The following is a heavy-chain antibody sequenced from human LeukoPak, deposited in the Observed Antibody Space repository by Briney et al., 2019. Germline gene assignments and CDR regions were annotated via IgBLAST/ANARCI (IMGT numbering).Heavy chain of an antibody. CDR2: ISAYNGNT. Sequence: AASVTVSCKASGYTFTSYGISWVRQAPGQGLEWMGWISAYNGNTNYAQKLQGRVTMTTDTSTSTAYMELRSLRSDDTAVYYCAELYCSSTSCYNHWFDPWGQGTLVTVSS. J-gene: IGHJ5*02. CDR3: AELYCSSTSCYNHWFDP. D-gene: IGHD2-2*02. V-gene: IGHV1-18*04. CDR1: GYTFTSYG.